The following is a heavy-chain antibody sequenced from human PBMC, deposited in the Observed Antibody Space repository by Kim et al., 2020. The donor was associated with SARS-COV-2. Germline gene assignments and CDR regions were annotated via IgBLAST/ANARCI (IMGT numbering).Heavy chain of an antibody. D-gene: IGHD4-17*01. Sequence: ASVKVSCKASGYTFTGYYMHWVRQAPGQGLEWMGWINPNSGGTNYAQKFQGWVTMTRDTSISTAYMELSRLRSDDTAVYYCARDTVDQTARAHYYYYGMDVWGRGTTVTVSS. CDR1: GYTFTGYY. V-gene: IGHV1-2*04. CDR3: ARDTVDQTARAHYYYYGMDV. J-gene: IGHJ6*02. CDR2: INPNSGGT.